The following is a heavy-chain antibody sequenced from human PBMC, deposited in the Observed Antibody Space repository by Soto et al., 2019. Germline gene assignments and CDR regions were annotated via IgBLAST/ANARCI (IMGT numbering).Heavy chain of an antibody. CDR3: ARESEDLTSNFVY. V-gene: IGHV3-21*01. D-gene: IGHD2-15*01. Sequence: PGESLRLSCAASGFTFTRYSMNWVRQAPGKGLEWVSSISSSTNYIYYEDSMKGRFTISSDNAKNPLYLEMKCLTAEDTAVYYCARESEDLTSNFVYWGQGTLVTVSS. CDR1: GFTFTRYS. CDR2: ISSSTNYI. J-gene: IGHJ4*02.